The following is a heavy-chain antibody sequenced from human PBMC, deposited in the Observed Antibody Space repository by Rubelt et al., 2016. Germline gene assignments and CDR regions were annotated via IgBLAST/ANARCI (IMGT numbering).Heavy chain of an antibody. D-gene: IGHD1-26*01. V-gene: IGHV4-34*01. CDR3: AGGRMGFHYYYYGMDV. CDR1: GGSFSGYY. CDR2: INHSGRT. Sequence: QVQLQQWGAGLLKPSETLSLTCAVYGGSFSGYYWSWIRQPPGKGLEWIGEINHSGRTNYNPSLKSRVTISVDTSKNQFSLKLSSVTAADAAVYYCAGGRMGFHYYYYGMDVWGQGTTVTVSS. J-gene: IGHJ6*02.